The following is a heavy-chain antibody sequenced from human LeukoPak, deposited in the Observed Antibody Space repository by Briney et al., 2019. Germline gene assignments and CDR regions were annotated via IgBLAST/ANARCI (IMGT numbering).Heavy chain of an antibody. V-gene: IGHV3-74*01. D-gene: IGHD2-15*01. CDR2: INDDGSDT. CDR1: GFTFKLYW. J-gene: IGHJ5*02. Sequence: GGSLRLSCAASGFTFKLYWRHWVRQVPGKRPVWVSRINDDGSDTVYADSVRGRFTISRDDAKNTVYLQMNNLRAEDTAVYHCVRGGPSTWSWGQGTLVTVSS. CDR3: VRGGPSTWS.